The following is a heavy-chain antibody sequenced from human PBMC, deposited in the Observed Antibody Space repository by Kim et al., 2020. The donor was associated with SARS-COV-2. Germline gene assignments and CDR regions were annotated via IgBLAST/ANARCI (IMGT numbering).Heavy chain of an antibody. CDR1: GFTFSSYA. J-gene: IGHJ6*02. CDR3: AKDRTLYYDFCSGYDRPRDGMDV. CDR2: ISGSGGSP. V-gene: IGHV3-23*01. Sequence: GGSLRLSCAASGFTFSSYAMSWVRQAPGKGLEWVSAISGSGGSPYYADSVKGRFTISRDNSKNTLYLQMNSLRAEDTAVYYCAKDRTLYYDFCSGYDRPRDGMDVWGQGTTVTVSS. D-gene: IGHD3-3*01.